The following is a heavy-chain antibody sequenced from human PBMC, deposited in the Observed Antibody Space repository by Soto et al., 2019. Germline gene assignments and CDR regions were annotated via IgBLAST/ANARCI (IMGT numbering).Heavy chain of an antibody. Sequence: QVQLQQWGAGLLKPSETLSLTCAVYGGSFSGYYWSWIRQPPVKGLEWIGEINHSGSTNYNPSLKSRVTISVDTSKNQFSLKLSSVTAADTAVYYCARCVEAGYFDLWGRGALVTVSS. CDR1: GGSFSGYY. CDR2: INHSGST. V-gene: IGHV4-34*01. J-gene: IGHJ2*01. CDR3: ARCVEAGYFDL.